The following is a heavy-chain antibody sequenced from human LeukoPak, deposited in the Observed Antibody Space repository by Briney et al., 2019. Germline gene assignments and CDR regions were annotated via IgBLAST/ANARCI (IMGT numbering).Heavy chain of an antibody. CDR3: ARGQAALWFGEL. CDR2: ISYSGST. J-gene: IGHJ4*02. CDR1: GGSVSSGSDY. V-gene: IGHV4-61*01. Sequence: KPSETLSLTCTVSGGSVSSGSDYWSWIRQPRGKGLEWIGHISYSGSTNYNPSLKSRVTISLDTSKNQLSLKLSSVTTADTAVYSCARGQAALWFGELRGQGTLVTVSS. D-gene: IGHD3-10*01.